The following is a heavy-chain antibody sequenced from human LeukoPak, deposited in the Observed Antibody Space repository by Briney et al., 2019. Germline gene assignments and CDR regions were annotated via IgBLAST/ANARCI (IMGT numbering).Heavy chain of an antibody. CDR1: GGSISSSNW. Sequence: SGTLSLTCAVSGGSISSSNWWSWVRPPPGKGLEWIGEIYHSGSTNYNPSLKSRVTISVDKSKNQFSLKLSSVTAADTAVYYCARGRKIWYDILTGSPGGYNWFDPWGQGTLVTVSS. J-gene: IGHJ5*02. CDR3: ARGRKIWYDILTGSPGGYNWFDP. V-gene: IGHV4-4*02. CDR2: IYHSGST. D-gene: IGHD3-9*01.